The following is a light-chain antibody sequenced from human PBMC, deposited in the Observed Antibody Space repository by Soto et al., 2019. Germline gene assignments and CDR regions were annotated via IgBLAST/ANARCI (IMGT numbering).Light chain of an antibody. CDR2: GAS. CDR3: QQYNNWTPTYT. V-gene: IGKV3-15*01. J-gene: IGKJ2*01. CDR1: QSVISSN. Sequence: EIVMTQSPATLSVSPGERATLSCRASQSVISSNLAWYQQTPGQAPRLLIYGASTKATGIPARFSGSGSGTEFTLTISSLQSEDFAVYYCQQYNNWTPTYTFGQGTKLEIK.